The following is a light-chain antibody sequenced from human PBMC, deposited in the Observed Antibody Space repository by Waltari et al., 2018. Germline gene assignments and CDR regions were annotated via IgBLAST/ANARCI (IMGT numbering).Light chain of an antibody. J-gene: IGLJ3*02. CDR1: SSDFRNYNL. V-gene: IGLV2-23*01. CDR2: EAI. CDR3: CSYVGVSTWV. Sequence: QSALTQPASVSGSPGQSITISCTGISSDFRNYNLVSWYQQHPGEAPKLIIYEAIKRPSGVSNRFSGSKSGDTASLTIAGLQAEDESDYYCCSYVGVSTWVFGGGTKVTVL.